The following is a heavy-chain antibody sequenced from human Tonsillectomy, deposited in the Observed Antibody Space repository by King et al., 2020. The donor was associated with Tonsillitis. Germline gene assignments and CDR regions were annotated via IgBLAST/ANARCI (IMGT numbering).Heavy chain of an antibody. D-gene: IGHD6-13*01. J-gene: IGHJ4*02. Sequence: QLVQSGGGLVQPGGSLRLSCAASGFTFSNYDMHWVRHATGKGLEWVSGIDTAGDTYYPGSVKGRFTISRENAKNSLYLQMNSLRAGDTAMYYCVRGGSRWDFDYWGQGILVTVSS. V-gene: IGHV3-13*01. CDR3: VRGGSRWDFDY. CDR1: GFTFSNYD. CDR2: IDTAGDT.